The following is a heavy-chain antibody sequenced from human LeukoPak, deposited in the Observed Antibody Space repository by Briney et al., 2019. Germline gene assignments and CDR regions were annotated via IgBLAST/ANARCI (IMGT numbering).Heavy chain of an antibody. V-gene: IGHV1-2*02. CDR2: INPNSGGT. Sequence: ASVKVSCKASGYTFTGYYIHWVRQAPGQGLEWMGWINPNSGGTNYAQKFQGRVTVTRDTSISTAYMELSRLRSDDTAVHYCARRGANNWFDPWGQGTLVTVSS. CDR3: ARRGANNWFDP. J-gene: IGHJ5*02. CDR1: GYTFTGYY. D-gene: IGHD3-10*01.